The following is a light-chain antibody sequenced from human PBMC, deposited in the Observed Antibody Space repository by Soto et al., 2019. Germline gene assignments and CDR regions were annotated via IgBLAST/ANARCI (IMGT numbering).Light chain of an antibody. Sequence: DIVMTQSPDSLAVSLGERATINCKSSQSVLYSSNNKNYLAWYQQRPGQPPKLLIYWASTRESGVPDRFSGSGSGTDFTLTITSLQAEDVAVYFRQQYESNPPTFGQGTKLEIK. CDR2: WAS. V-gene: IGKV4-1*01. CDR3: QQYESNPPT. J-gene: IGKJ2*01. CDR1: QSVLYSSNNKNY.